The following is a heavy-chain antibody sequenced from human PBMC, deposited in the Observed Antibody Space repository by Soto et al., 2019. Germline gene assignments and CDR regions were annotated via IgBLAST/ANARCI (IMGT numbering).Heavy chain of an antibody. CDR1: GDSVSSNSAA. V-gene: IGHV6-1*01. J-gene: IGHJ6*03. Sequence: PSQTLSLTCAISGDSVSSNSAAWNWIRQSPSRGLEWLGRTYYRSKWYNDYAVSVKSRITINPDTSKNQFSLQLNSVTPEDTAVYFCARGAYCSGGSCYSVYGFYYYYYYMDVWGKGTTVTVSS. CDR2: TYYRSKWYN. D-gene: IGHD2-15*01. CDR3: ARGAYCSGGSCYSVYGFYYYYYYMDV.